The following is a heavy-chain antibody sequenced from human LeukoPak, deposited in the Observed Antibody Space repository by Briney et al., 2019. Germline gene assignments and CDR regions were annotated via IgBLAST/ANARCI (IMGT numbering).Heavy chain of an antibody. Sequence: SVTVSCMASGCTFSTYGITWVRQAPGQGLEWMGGIIPMFVTANYEQKFQGRVTITADESTSTAYMELSSLRSEDTAVYYCAREYYHHNSSPDVFDIWGQGTMVTVSS. CDR1: GCTFSTYG. CDR2: IIPMFVTA. J-gene: IGHJ3*02. D-gene: IGHD2/OR15-2a*01. V-gene: IGHV1-69*13. CDR3: AREYYHHNSSPDVFDI.